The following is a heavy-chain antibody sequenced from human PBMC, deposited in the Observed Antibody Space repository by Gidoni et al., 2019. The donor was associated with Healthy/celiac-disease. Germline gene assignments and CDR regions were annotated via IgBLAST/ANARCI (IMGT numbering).Heavy chain of an antibody. D-gene: IGHD6-19*01. CDR1: GFTFRSYA. V-gene: IGHV3-23*04. CDR2: ISGSGGST. CDR3: AKSREWRVLGSPGEY. J-gene: IGHJ4*02. Sequence: EVQLVESGGGLVQPGGSLRLSCAASGFTFRSYAMSWVRQAPGKGLEWVSAISGSGGSTYYADSVKGRFTISRDKSKNTLYLQMNSLRAEDTAVYYCAKSREWRVLGSPGEYWGQGTLVTVSS.